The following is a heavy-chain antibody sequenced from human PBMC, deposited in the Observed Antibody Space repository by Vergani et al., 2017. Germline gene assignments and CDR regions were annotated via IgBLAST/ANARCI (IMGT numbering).Heavy chain of an antibody. V-gene: IGHV1-69*06. CDR1: GGTFSSYA. J-gene: IGHJ6*02. CDR2: IIPIFGTA. CDR3: ARLHGNYYDSSGYYAPGPASPEKESYGMDV. D-gene: IGHD3-22*01. Sequence: QVQLVQSGAEVKKPGSSVKVSCKASGGTFSSYAISWVRQAPGQGLEWMGGIIPIFGTANYAQKFQGRVTITADKSTSTAYMELSSLRSEDTAVYYCARLHGNYYDSSGYYAPGPASPEKESYGMDVWGQGP.